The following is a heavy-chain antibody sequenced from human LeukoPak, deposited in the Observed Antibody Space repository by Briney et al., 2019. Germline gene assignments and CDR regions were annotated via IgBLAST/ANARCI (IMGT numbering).Heavy chain of an antibody. CDR1: GGTFSSYA. D-gene: IGHD5-18*01. CDR2: IIPIFGTA. V-gene: IGHV1-69*13. J-gene: IGHJ4*02. Sequence: GASVKVSCKASGGTFSSYAISWVRQAPGQGLEWMGGIIPIFGTANYAQKFQGRVTITADESTSTAYMELSRLRSEDTAVYYCARGHEDGYSFDYWGQGTLVTVSS. CDR3: ARGHEDGYSFDY.